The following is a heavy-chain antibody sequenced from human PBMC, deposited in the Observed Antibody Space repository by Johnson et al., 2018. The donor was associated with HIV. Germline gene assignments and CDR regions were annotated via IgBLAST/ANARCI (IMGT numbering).Heavy chain of an antibody. V-gene: IGHV3-11*01. D-gene: IGHD1-26*01. CDR3: AKVFGELPDAFDI. CDR1: GFTFSDYY. Sequence: RLSCAASGFTFSDYYMSWIRQAPGKGLEWVSYISSSGSTIYYADSVKGRFTISRDNAKNSLYLQMNSLRAEDTAVYYCAKVFGELPDAFDIWGQGTMVTVSS. J-gene: IGHJ3*02. CDR2: ISSSGSTI.